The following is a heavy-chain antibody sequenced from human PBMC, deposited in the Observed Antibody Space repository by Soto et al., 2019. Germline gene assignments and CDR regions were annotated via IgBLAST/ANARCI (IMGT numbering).Heavy chain of an antibody. D-gene: IGHD3-3*01. CDR3: ARATEWNALDI. CDR1: GFSVSGDY. CDR2: IYSGGTT. J-gene: IGHJ3*02. Sequence: DVQLVETGGGLIQPGGSLRLSCAASGFSVSGDYMNWVRQGPGKGLEWVSVIYSGGTTYYADSVRGRFTISRDNLENTLFLQMNSLRAEDTAVYYCARATEWNALDIWGQGTMVTVSS. V-gene: IGHV3-53*02.